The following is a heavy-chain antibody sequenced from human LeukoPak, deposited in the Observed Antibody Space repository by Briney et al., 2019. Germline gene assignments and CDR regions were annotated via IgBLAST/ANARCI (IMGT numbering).Heavy chain of an antibody. CDR2: ISGSGGST. CDR1: GFTFSSYA. J-gene: IGHJ4*02. CDR3: AKMKGYYYDSSGYYYFDY. D-gene: IGHD3-22*01. V-gene: IGHV3-23*01. Sequence: GGSLRLSCAASGFTFSSYAMSWVRQAPGKGLEWVSAISGSGGSTYYADSVKGRFTISRDNSKNTLYLQMNSLRAEDTAVYYCAKMKGYYYDSSGYYYFDYWGQGTLVTVSS.